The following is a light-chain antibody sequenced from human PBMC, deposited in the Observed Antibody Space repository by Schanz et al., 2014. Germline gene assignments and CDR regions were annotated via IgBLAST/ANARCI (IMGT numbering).Light chain of an antibody. J-gene: IGLJ1*01. CDR3: SSYAGSSTYV. CDR2: STN. V-gene: IGLV8-61*01. CDR1: SGSVSTSYY. Sequence: QTVVTQESSFSVSPGGTVTLTCGLSSGSVSTSYYPSWYQQTPGQPPRTLIYSTNTRSAGVPDRFSGSKSGNTASLTVSGLQAEDEADYYCSSYAGSSTYVFGTGTKVTVL.